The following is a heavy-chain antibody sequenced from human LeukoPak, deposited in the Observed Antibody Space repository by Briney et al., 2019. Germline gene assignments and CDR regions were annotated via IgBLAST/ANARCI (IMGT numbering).Heavy chain of an antibody. CDR3: AKASSSWN. V-gene: IGHV3-48*03. CDR2: ISSGGSTI. Sequence: GGSLRLSCAASGFTFSSFEMKWVRQAPGKGLEWVSYISSGGSTIYYADSVKGRFTISRDNSKNTLYLQMNSLRAEDTAVYYCAKASSSWNWGQGTLVTVSS. D-gene: IGHD6-13*01. J-gene: IGHJ4*02. CDR1: GFTFSSFE.